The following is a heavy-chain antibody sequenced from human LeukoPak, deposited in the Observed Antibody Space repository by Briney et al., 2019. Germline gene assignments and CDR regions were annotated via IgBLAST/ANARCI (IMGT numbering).Heavy chain of an antibody. D-gene: IGHD3-16*01. Sequence: GGSLRLSCTVSGFSLSDYYMNWVRQAPGKGLEWISYVTNTGRSTNYADSVKGRFTISRDSAKNSVSLQLSSLTAEDTAVYYCARGRRGSYYTFQVWGQGTLVSVSS. CDR2: VTNTGRST. V-gene: IGHV3-11*01. J-gene: IGHJ4*02. CDR1: GFSLSDYY. CDR3: ARGRRGSYYTFQV.